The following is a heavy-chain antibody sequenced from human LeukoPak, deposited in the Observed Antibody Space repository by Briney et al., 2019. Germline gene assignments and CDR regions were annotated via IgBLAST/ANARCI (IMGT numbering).Heavy chain of an antibody. CDR3: ARDYDSSGYYGPLGENEPDAFDI. D-gene: IGHD3-22*01. CDR2: ISYDGSNK. V-gene: IGHV3-30-3*01. J-gene: IGHJ3*02. CDR1: GLTFSSYA. Sequence: GRSLRLSCAASGLTFSSYAMHWVRQAPGKGLEWVAVISYDGSNKYYADSVKGRFTISRDNSKNTLYLQMNSLRAEDTAVYYCARDYDSSGYYGPLGENEPDAFDIWGQGTMVTVSS.